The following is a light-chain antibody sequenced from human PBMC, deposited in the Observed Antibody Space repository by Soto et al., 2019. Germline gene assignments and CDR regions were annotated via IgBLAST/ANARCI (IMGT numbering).Light chain of an antibody. CDR2: DVS. J-gene: IGLJ3*02. V-gene: IGLV2-14*03. Sequence: QSALTQPASVSGSPGQSITISCTGTSSDVGRYNYVSWYQQHPGKAPKLMIYDVSNRPSGVSNRFSGSKSGTTASLTISGLQAEDEADYYCSSFTSSNTVVFGGGTQLTVL. CDR1: SSDVGRYNY. CDR3: SSFTSSNTVV.